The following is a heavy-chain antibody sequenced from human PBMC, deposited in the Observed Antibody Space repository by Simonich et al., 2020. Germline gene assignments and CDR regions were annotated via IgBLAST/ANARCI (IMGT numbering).Heavy chain of an antibody. Sequence: QVQLVQSGAEVKKPGASVKVSCNASGYTFTSYAMHWVRQAPEQRLEWMGWINAGNGNTKYSQKFQVRFTITRDTSASTAYMELSSLRSEDTAVYYCARGAGDRAFDIWGQGTMVTVSS. CDR3: ARGAGDRAFDI. D-gene: IGHD7-27*01. CDR1: GYTFTSYA. CDR2: INAGNGNT. J-gene: IGHJ3*02. V-gene: IGHV1-3*01.